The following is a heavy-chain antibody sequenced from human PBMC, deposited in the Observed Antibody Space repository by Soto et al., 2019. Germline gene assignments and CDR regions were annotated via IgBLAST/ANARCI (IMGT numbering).Heavy chain of an antibody. CDR2: IKQDGSEK. Sequence: EVQLVESGGGLVQPGGSLRLSCAASGFTFSSYWMSWVRQAPGKGLEWVANIKQDGSEKYYVDSVKGRFTISRDNAKNSLSLQMNSLRAEDTAVYYCARDSGSYSDYYYGMDVWGQGTTVTVSS. CDR1: GFTFSSYW. CDR3: ARDSGSYSDYYYGMDV. D-gene: IGHD1-26*01. V-gene: IGHV3-7*03. J-gene: IGHJ6*02.